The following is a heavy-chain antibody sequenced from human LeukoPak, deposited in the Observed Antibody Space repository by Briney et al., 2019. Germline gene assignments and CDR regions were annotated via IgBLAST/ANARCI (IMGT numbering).Heavy chain of an antibody. V-gene: IGHV3-30*03. J-gene: IGHJ4*02. CDR2: ISYDAGKT. CDR1: GFTFSNYW. CDR3: ARDSGRSATYFNY. D-gene: IGHD3-10*01. Sequence: GGSLRLSCAASGFTFSNYWVHWVRQAPGKGLEWVAGISYDAGKTYYADSVRGRFTISRDTSKNTLYLQMNGLRAEDTAVYYCARDSGRSATYFNYWGQGTLVTVSS.